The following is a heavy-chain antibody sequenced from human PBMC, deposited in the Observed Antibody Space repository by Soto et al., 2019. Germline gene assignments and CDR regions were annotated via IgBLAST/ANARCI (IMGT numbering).Heavy chain of an antibody. D-gene: IGHD3-10*01. CDR2: ISAYNGNT. V-gene: IGHV1-18*01. Sequence: QVQLVQSGAEVKKPGASVKVSCKASGYTFTSYGISWVRQAPGQGLEWMGWISAYNGNTNYAQKLQGRVTMTPDTSTSTAYMELRSLRSDDTAVYYCARDRVTMVRGVIITPDYWGQGTLVTVSS. CDR1: GYTFTSYG. CDR3: ARDRVTMVRGVIITPDY. J-gene: IGHJ4*02.